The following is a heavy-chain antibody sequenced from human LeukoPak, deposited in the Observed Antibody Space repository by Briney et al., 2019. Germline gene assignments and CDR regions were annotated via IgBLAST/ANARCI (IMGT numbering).Heavy chain of an antibody. CDR2: ISSSSSYI. J-gene: IGHJ4*02. D-gene: IGHD6-13*01. CDR1: GFTFSSYS. CDR3: ARAGYSSSWTPRYFDY. Sequence: PGGSLRLSCAASGFTFSSYSMNWIRQAPGKGLEWVSSISSSSSYIYYADSVKGRFTISRDNAKNSLYLQMNSLGAEDTAVYYCARAGYSSSWTPRYFDYWGQGTLVTVPS. V-gene: IGHV3-21*01.